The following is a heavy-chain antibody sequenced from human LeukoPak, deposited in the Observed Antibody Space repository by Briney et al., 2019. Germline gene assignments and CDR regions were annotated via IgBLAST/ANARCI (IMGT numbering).Heavy chain of an antibody. CDR2: INHSGST. D-gene: IGHD2-2*01. CDR3: ASKPWCSSTSCYYFDY. CDR1: GGSFSGYY. J-gene: IGHJ4*02. V-gene: IGHV4-34*01. Sequence: PSETLSLTCAVYGGSFSGYYWSWIRQPPGKGLERIGEINHSGSTNYNPSLKSRVTISVDTSKNQFSLKLSSVTAADTAVYYCASKPWCSSTSCYYFDYWGQGTLVTVSS.